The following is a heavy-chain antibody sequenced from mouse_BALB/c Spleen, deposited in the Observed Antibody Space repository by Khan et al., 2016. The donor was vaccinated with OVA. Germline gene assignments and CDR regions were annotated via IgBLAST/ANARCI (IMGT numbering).Heavy chain of an antibody. V-gene: IGHV3-1*02. J-gene: IGHJ2*01. CDR2: IDYSGTT. CDR3: VRWDY. Sequence: EVELVESGPDLLKPSQSLSLTCTVTGYSITSGYSWHWIRQFPGHKLEWMGYIDYSGTTNYNPSLKSRISITREISKNQFFLQLNSVTTEDTATYYCVRWDYWGQGTTLTVSS. CDR1: GYSITSGYS.